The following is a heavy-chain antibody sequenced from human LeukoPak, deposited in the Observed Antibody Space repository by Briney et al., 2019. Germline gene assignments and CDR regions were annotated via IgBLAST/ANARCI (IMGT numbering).Heavy chain of an antibody. V-gene: IGHV4-34*01. CDR2: INHSGST. J-gene: IGHJ4*02. CDR1: GGSFSGYY. CDR3: VRVPRLPGYYRASLSYFDY. Sequence: SETLSLTCAVYGGSFSGYYWSWIRQPPGKGLEWIGEINHSGSTNYNPSLKSRVTISVDTSKNQFSLKLSSVTAADTAVYYCVRVPRLPGYYRASLSYFDYWGQGTLVTVSS. D-gene: IGHD3-9*01.